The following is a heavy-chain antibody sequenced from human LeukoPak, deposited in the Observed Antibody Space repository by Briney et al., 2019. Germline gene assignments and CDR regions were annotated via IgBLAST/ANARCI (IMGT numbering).Heavy chain of an antibody. Sequence: GASVKVSCKASGYTFTSYDINWVRQAAGQGLEWMGWMNPNSGNTGYAQKFQGRVTMTRNTSISTAYMELSRLRSEDTAVYYCARGEIMGSGWYYFDYWGQGTLVTVSS. CDR2: MNPNSGNT. D-gene: IGHD6-19*01. V-gene: IGHV1-8*01. CDR1: GYTFTSYD. J-gene: IGHJ4*02. CDR3: ARGEIMGSGWYYFDY.